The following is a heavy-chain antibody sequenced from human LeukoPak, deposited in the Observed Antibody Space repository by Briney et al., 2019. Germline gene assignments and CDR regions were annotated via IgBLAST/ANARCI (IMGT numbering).Heavy chain of an antibody. Sequence: GGSLRLSCAASGFTFSSYWMNWVRQAPGKGLVWVSRIASDGSSTTYADSVKGRFSISRDNAKNTLYLQMNSLRAEDTAVYYCARALAVAGTGGFDPWGQGTLVTVSS. V-gene: IGHV3-74*01. CDR1: GFTFSSYW. D-gene: IGHD6-19*01. J-gene: IGHJ5*02. CDR3: ARALAVAGTGGFDP. CDR2: IASDGSST.